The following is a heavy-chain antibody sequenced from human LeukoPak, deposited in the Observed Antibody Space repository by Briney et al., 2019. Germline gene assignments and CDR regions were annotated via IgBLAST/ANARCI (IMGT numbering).Heavy chain of an antibody. Sequence: TGGSLRLSCAASEFTFSSYAMHWVRQAPGMGLEWVAVISDDGNYKYYTDSVKGRFTISRDNAGGSLFLQMNSLRAEDTAVYYCARDLGNQGIRGMDVWGQGTTVTVSS. V-gene: IGHV3-30*03. D-gene: IGHD3-3*02. CDR2: ISDDGNYK. J-gene: IGHJ6*02. CDR1: EFTFSSYA. CDR3: ARDLGNQGIRGMDV.